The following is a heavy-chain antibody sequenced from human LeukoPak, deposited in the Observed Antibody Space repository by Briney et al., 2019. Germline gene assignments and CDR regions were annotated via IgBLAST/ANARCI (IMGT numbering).Heavy chain of an antibody. CDR2: ISSSGSTI. J-gene: IGHJ4*02. V-gene: IGHV3-11*01. CDR1: GFTFSDYY. CDR3: ARDLVSRIVVVPAAILLGY. Sequence: GGSLRLSCAASGFTFSDYYMSWIRQAPGKGLGWVSYISSSGSTIYYADSVKGRFTISRDNAKNSLCLQMNSLRAEDTAVYYCARDLVSRIVVVPAAILLGYWGQGTLVTVSS. D-gene: IGHD2-2*02.